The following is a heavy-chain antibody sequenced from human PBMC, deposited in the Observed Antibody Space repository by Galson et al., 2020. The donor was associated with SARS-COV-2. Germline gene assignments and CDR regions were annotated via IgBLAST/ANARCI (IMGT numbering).Heavy chain of an antibody. V-gene: IGHV4-34*01. CDR1: GESFSGYS. CDR3: ARGRQGVVPSPVLGLGPFYSYDYMDV. D-gene: IGHD3-16*01. J-gene: IGHJ6*03. CDR2: INSGGDR. Sequence: SETLSLTCAVYGESFSGYSWTWIRQAPGKGLEWIGEINSGGDRKYSPSLSSRVTLSVDTSKNQFALKLTSVSAADTALYFCARGRQGVVPSPVLGLGPFYSYDYMDVWGKGTTVTVSS.